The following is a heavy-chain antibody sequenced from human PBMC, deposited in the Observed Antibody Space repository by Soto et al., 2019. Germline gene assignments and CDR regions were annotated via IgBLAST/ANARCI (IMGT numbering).Heavy chain of an antibody. D-gene: IGHD3-22*01. J-gene: IGHJ4*02. CDR3: AGSSGYHTLFDY. Sequence: GGSLRLSCAASGFTFSSYAMHWVRQAPGKGLEWVAVISYDGSNKYYADSVKGRFTISRDNSKNTLYLQMNSLRAEDTAVYYCAGSSGYHTLFDYWGQGTLVTVSS. CDR2: ISYDGSNK. CDR1: GFTFSSYA. V-gene: IGHV3-30-3*01.